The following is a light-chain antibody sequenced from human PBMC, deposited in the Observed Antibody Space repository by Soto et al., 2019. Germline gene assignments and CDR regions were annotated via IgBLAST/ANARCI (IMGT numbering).Light chain of an antibody. Sequence: DIQMTQSPSTLSASVGDRVTITCRASPSISSWLAWYQQKPGKAPKLLIYKASTLESGVPSNFSGSGSGTEFTLTISSLQPEDFATYYCQQYNAYPWTFGQGTKVDVK. CDR2: KAS. J-gene: IGKJ1*01. CDR3: QQYNAYPWT. V-gene: IGKV1-5*03. CDR1: PSISSW.